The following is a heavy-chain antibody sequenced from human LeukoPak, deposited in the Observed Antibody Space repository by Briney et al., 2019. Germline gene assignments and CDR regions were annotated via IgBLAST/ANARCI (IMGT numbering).Heavy chain of an antibody. D-gene: IGHD3-22*01. CDR2: ISYDGSNK. CDR3: AKGDPYYYDSSGPDY. V-gene: IGHV3-30*18. CDR1: GFTFSSYG. Sequence: PGGSLRLSCAASGFTFSSYGMHWVRQAPGKGLEWVAVISYDGSNKYYADSVKGRLTISRDNSKNTLYLQLNSLTAEDTAVYYCAKGDPYYYDSSGPDYWGQGTLVTVSS. J-gene: IGHJ4*02.